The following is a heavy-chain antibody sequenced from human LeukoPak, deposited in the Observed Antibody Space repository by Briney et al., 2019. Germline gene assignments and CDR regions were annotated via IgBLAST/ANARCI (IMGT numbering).Heavy chain of an antibody. J-gene: IGHJ3*02. CDR3: ARGFRYCSSTSCYSIDAFDI. D-gene: IGHD2-2*01. V-gene: IGHV3-13*01. CDR2: ISTAGDT. Sequence: GGSLRLSCAASGFTFSNYDMHWVRQGTGKGLEWVSAISTAGDTHYPGSVKGRFTISRENAKNSLYLQMNNLRVGDTALYYCARGFRYCSSTSCYSIDAFDIWGQGTMVTVSS. CDR1: GFTFSNYD.